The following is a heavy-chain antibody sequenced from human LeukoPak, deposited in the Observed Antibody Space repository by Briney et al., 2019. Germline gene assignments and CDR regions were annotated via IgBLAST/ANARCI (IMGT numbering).Heavy chain of an antibody. J-gene: IGHJ4*02. V-gene: IGHV3-7*01. Sequence: PGGSLRLSCAASGFIFSNYWMRWIRQPPRKGLEWVANIKQNGRDKQYVDSLKGRFTISRDNAKNSLFLQVNSLRADDTAVYYCARDRDGGGFEYWGQGTLVTVFS. D-gene: IGHD4-23*01. CDR3: ARDRDGGGFEY. CDR2: IKQNGRDK. CDR1: GFIFSNYW.